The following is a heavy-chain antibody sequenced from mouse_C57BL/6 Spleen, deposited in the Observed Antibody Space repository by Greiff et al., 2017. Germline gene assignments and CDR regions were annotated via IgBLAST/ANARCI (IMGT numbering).Heavy chain of an antibody. J-gene: IGHJ3*01. CDR3: SCYDGFAY. Sequence: EVQLQQSGGGLVQPGGSMKLSCVASGFTFSNYWMNWVRQSPEKGLEWVAQIRLKSDNYATHYAESVKGRFTISRDDSKSSVYLQMNNLRAEDTGIYYCSCYDGFAYWGQGTLVTVSA. CDR1: GFTFSNYW. V-gene: IGHV6-3*01. CDR2: IRLKSDNYAT. D-gene: IGHD2-12*01.